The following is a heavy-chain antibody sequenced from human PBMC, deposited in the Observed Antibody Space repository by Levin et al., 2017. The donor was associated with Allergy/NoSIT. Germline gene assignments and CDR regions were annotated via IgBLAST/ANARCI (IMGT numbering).Heavy chain of an antibody. CDR3: TKDDGTAYYSFDS. D-gene: IGHD1-26*01. CDR1: GFTFSTYA. J-gene: IGHJ4*02. Sequence: ASVKVSCAASGFTFSTYAMNWVRQAPGQGLEWVASVSDGGDYTFYADSVRRRFTISRDNSKNTLYLQMNSLRAGDTALYFCTKDDGTAYYSFDSWGQGTLVTVSS. CDR2: VSDGGDYT. V-gene: IGHV3-23*01.